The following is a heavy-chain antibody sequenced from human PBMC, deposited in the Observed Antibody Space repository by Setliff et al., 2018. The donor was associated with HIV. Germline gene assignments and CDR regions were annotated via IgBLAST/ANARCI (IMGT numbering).Heavy chain of an antibody. CDR2: ISPNSGGT. Sequence: GASVKVSCKASGYTFTGYYMHWVRQAPGQGLEWMGRISPNSGGTQFAQKFQGRVALTRDTSITTAYMELSGLRSDDTAVYYCAKGQGPVDYWGQGTLVTVSS. CDR3: AKGQGPVDY. V-gene: IGHV1-2*06. J-gene: IGHJ4*02. CDR1: GYTFTGYY.